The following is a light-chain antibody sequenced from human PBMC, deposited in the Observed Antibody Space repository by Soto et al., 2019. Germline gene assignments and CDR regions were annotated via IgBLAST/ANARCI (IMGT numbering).Light chain of an antibody. CDR2: GAS. CDR3: QQYGRARLT. Sequence: IVLTQSAGTLSLSPGERATLSCRASQTVTSYLVWCHQKPGQAPRLLIYGASFSATDVPDRFTGGGSGTDFTLTISRLEPEDYAVYYCQQYGRARLTFGRGTKVEIK. V-gene: IGKV3-20*01. CDR1: QTVTSY. J-gene: IGKJ4*01.